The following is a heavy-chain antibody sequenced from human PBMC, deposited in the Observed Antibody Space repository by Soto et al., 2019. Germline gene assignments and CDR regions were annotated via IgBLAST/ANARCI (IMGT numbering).Heavy chain of an antibody. J-gene: IGHJ4*02. Sequence: QVQLQESGPGLVKPSETLSLTCTVSGGSVSSGSYYWSWIRQPRGKGLEWIGYIYYSGSTNYNPSLKSRVTISVDTSKNQFSLKLSSVTAADTAVYYCARVVRQLWTPFDYWGQGTLVTVSS. V-gene: IGHV4-61*01. CDR1: GGSVSSGSYY. D-gene: IGHD5-18*01. CDR3: ARVVRQLWTPFDY. CDR2: IYYSGST.